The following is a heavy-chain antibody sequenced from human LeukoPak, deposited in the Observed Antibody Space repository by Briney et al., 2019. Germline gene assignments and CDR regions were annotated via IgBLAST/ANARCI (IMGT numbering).Heavy chain of an antibody. CDR3: ARLTNGSYRHYYYYMDV. CDR2: IYYSGST. D-gene: IGHD1-26*01. V-gene: IGHV4-30-4*08. CDR1: GGSISSGDYY. Sequence: PSQTLSLTCTVSGGSISSGDYYWSWIRQPPGKGLEWIGYIYYSGSTYYNPSLKSRVTISVDTSKNQFSLKLRSVTAADTAVYYCARLTNGSYRHYYYYMDVWGKGTTVTVSS. J-gene: IGHJ6*03.